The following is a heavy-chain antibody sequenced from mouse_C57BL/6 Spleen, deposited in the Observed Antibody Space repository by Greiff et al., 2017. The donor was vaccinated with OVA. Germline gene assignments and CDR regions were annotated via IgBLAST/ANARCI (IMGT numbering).Heavy chain of an antibody. J-gene: IGHJ3*01. V-gene: IGHV5-17*01. D-gene: IGHD2-4*01. CDR2: ISSGSSTI. Sequence: DVKLVESGGGLVKPGGSLKLSCAASGFTFSDYGMHWVRQAPEKGLEWVAYISSGSSTIYYADTVKGRFTISRDNAKNTLFLQMTSLRSEDTAMYYCARVDYDEAWFAYWGQGTLVTVSA. CDR1: GFTFSDYG. CDR3: ARVDYDEAWFAY.